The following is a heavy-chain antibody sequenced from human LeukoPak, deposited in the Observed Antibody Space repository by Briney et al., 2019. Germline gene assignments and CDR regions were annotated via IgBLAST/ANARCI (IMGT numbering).Heavy chain of an antibody. Sequence: SETLSLTCTVSGGSISSYYWSWIRQPPGKGLEWIGYIYYSGSTNYNPSLKSRVTISVDTSKNQFSLKLSSVTAADTAVYYCARPQTSEALFDYWGQGTLVTVSS. CDR3: ARPQTSEALFDY. V-gene: IGHV4-59*08. J-gene: IGHJ4*02. CDR1: GGSISSYY. CDR2: IYYSGST.